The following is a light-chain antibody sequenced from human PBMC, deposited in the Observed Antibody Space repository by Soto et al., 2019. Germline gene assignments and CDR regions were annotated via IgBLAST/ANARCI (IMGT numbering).Light chain of an antibody. J-gene: IGLJ3*02. V-gene: IGLV2-14*01. CDR2: EVS. CDR3: SSYTSSNTLV. Sequence: QSALTQPASVSGSPGQSITISCTGTSTDVGVYNYVSWYQHHPGKVPKLMIYEVSNRPSGVSNRFSGSKSGNTASLTISGLQAEDEADYYCSSYTSSNTLVFGGGTKLTVL. CDR1: STDVGVYNY.